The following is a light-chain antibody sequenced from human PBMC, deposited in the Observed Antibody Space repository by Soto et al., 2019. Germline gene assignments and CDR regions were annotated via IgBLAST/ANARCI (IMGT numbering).Light chain of an antibody. CDR3: CSYAGSSTFV. J-gene: IGLJ1*01. CDR1: SSDVGSYNL. CDR2: EVS. V-gene: IGLV2-23*02. Sequence: SVLTHPVSVSGSPGQSLTISCTGTSSDVGSYNLVSWYQQHPGKAPKLMIYEVSKRPSGVSNRFSGSKSGNTASLTISGLQAEDEADYYCCSYAGSSTFVFGTGTKVTVL.